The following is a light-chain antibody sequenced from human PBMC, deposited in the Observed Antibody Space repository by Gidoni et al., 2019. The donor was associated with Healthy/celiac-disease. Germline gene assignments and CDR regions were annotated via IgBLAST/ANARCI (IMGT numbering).Light chain of an antibody. Sequence: DVTITQSPSSLSASLGDRVTITCRASQSISSYLNWYQQKPGKAPTLLIYAASSLQSGVPSRYSGSGSGTDVTITISSLQPEDFATYYCQQSYSTPRTFGQGTKVEIK. CDR1: QSISSY. CDR3: QQSYSTPRT. CDR2: AAS. J-gene: IGKJ1*01. V-gene: IGKV1-39*01.